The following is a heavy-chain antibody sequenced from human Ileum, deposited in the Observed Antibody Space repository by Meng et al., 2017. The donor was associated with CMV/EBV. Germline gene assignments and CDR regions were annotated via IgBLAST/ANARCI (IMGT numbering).Heavy chain of an antibody. D-gene: IGHD3-3*01. CDR1: GSAFSDYY. V-gene: IGHV4-34*01. J-gene: IGHJ4*02. Sequence: PLQQCAPGLLKPSETLSLRCAVQGSAFSDYYWTWIRQFPGKGLEWIGEINHRGNTNYNPSLKSRVTISIDTSRNQFSLKLTSVTATDKAVYYCARASPQRRFLSYWGQGTLVTVSS. CDR2: INHRGNT. CDR3: ARASPQRRFLSY.